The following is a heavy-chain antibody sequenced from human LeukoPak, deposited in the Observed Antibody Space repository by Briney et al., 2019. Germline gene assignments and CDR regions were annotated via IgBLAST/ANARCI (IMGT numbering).Heavy chain of an antibody. D-gene: IGHD1-26*01. CDR2: ISGSGSNT. Sequence: PGWSLRLSCAASGFTFSSYAMSWVRQAPGKGLEWVSDISGSGSNTYYADSVKGRFTISRDNSKNTLYLQMNSLRVEDTAVYYCAKKYSTGLDPWGQGTLVTVSS. CDR3: AKKYSTGLDP. J-gene: IGHJ5*02. CDR1: GFTFSSYA. V-gene: IGHV3-23*01.